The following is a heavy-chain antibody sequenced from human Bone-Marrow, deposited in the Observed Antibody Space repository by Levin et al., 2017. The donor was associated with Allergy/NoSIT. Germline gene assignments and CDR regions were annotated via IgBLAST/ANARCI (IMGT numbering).Heavy chain of an antibody. Sequence: GESLKISCKASGYTFTGYYMHWVRQAPGQGLEWMGRINPNSGGTNYAQKFQGRVTMTRDTSISTAYMELSRLRSDDTAVYYCARGYCSSTSCFDYWGQGTLVTVSS. CDR1: GYTFTGYY. J-gene: IGHJ4*02. CDR3: ARGYCSSTSCFDY. D-gene: IGHD2-2*01. CDR2: INPNSGGT. V-gene: IGHV1-2*06.